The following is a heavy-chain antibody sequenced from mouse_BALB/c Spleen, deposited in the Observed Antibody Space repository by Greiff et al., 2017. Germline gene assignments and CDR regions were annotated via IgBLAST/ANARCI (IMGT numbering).Heavy chain of an antibody. V-gene: IGHV14-3*02. Sequence: EVKLMESGAELVKPGASVKLSCTASGFNIKDTYMHWVKQRPEQGLEWIGRIDPANGNTKYDPKFQGKATITADTSSNTAYLQLSSLTSEDTAVYYCAITTATWFAYWGQGTLVTVSA. CDR2: IDPANGNT. D-gene: IGHD1-2*01. CDR3: AITTATWFAY. CDR1: GFNIKDTY. J-gene: IGHJ3*01.